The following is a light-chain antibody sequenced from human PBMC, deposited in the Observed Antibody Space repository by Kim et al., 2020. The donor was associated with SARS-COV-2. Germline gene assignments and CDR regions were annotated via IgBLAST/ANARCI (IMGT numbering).Light chain of an antibody. Sequence: LSPGESATLSCRASQSVSSYLTWYQQKPGQAPRLLIYDASNRATGIPARFSGSGSGTDFTLTISSLEPEDFAVYYCQQRTNFPLTFGGGTKVDIK. CDR2: DAS. J-gene: IGKJ4*01. CDR3: QQRTNFPLT. CDR1: QSVSSY. V-gene: IGKV3-11*01.